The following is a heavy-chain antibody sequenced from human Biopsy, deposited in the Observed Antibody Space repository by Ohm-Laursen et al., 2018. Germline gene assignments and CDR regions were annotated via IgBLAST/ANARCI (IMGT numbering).Heavy chain of an antibody. D-gene: IGHD4/OR15-4a*01. V-gene: IGHV1-46*02. CDR2: INPSTGST. CDR1: GYNFNSYF. Sequence: ASVKVSCKASGYNFNSYFIHWVRQAPGQGLEWMGVINPSTGSTVYTENFQDRLTMTRDASTSTVYMELSSLRSEDTAMFYCTKDGWGASVLYYSDYWGQGTLVTVSS. CDR3: TKDGWGASVLYYSDY. J-gene: IGHJ4*02.